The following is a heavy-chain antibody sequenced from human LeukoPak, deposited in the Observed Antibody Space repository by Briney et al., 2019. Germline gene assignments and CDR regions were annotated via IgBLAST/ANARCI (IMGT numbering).Heavy chain of an antibody. Sequence: SETLSLTCAVSGYSISSGYYWGWIRQPPGKGLEWIGSIYHSGSTYYNPSLKSRVTISVDTSKNQFSLKLSSVTAADTAVYYCARDARAPNYYYGMDAWGKGTTVTVSS. V-gene: IGHV4-38-2*02. CDR1: GYSISSGYY. CDR2: IYHSGST. CDR3: ARDARAPNYYYGMDA. J-gene: IGHJ6*04.